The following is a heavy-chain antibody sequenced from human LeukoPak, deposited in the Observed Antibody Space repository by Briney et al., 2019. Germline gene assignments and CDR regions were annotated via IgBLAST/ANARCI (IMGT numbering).Heavy chain of an antibody. Sequence: SGPTLVNPTQTLTLTCTFSGFSLSTTGVGVGWIRQPPGKALKWLAVIYWDDNKRYSPSLESTLTITKDTSRNQVVLTMTNVDPVDTATYYCAHRGYCSGDNCYSGRYFDYWGQGALVTVSS. CDR2: IYWDDNK. D-gene: IGHD2-15*01. J-gene: IGHJ4*02. V-gene: IGHV2-5*02. CDR1: GFSLSTTGVG. CDR3: AHRGYCSGDNCYSGRYFDY.